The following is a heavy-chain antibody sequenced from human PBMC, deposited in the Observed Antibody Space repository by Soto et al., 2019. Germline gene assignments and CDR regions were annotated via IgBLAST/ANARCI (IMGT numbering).Heavy chain of an antibody. Sequence: EVQLLESGGGLVQPGGSLRLSCAASGFTFSSYAMSWVRQAPGKGLEWVSAISGSGGSTYYADSVKGRFTISRDNSTNPLYLQMNSLRAEDTAVYYCAKDPSEYYYGSGSHPTDYWGQGTLVTVSS. CDR1: GFTFSSYA. D-gene: IGHD3-10*01. V-gene: IGHV3-23*01. CDR3: AKDPSEYYYGSGSHPTDY. J-gene: IGHJ4*02. CDR2: ISGSGGST.